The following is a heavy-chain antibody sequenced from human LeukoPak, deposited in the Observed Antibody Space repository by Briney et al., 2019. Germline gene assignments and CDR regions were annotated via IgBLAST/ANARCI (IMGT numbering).Heavy chain of an antibody. CDR3: ARLYGDSVYFDY. CDR1: GGSISSSTYY. V-gene: IGHV4-39*07. CDR2: IYYSGST. J-gene: IGHJ4*02. Sequence: SETLSLTCTVSGGSISSSTYYWGWIRQPPGKGLEWIGSIYYSGSTYYNPSLKSRVTISVDTSKNQFSLKLSSVTAADTAVYYCARLYGDSVYFDYWGQGTLVTVSS. D-gene: IGHD4-17*01.